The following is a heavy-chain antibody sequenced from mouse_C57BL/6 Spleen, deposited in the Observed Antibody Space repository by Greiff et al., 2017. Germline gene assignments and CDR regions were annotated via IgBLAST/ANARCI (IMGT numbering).Heavy chain of an antibody. CDR2: IDPSDSYT. D-gene: IGHD1-1*01. CDR1: GYTFTSYW. V-gene: IGHV1-50*01. J-gene: IGHJ2*01. Sequence: VKLQQPGAELVKPGASVKLSCKASGYTFTSYWMQWVKQRPGQGLEWIGEIDPSDSYTNYNQKFKGKATLTVDTSSSTAYMQLSSLTSEDSAVYYCARLLRYWGQGTTLTVSS. CDR3: ARLLRY.